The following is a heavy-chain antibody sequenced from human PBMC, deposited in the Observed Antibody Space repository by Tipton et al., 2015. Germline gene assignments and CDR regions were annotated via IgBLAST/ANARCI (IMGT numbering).Heavy chain of an antibody. V-gene: IGHV1-8*01. CDR1: GYTFSSFD. CDR2: MNPNSGNT. Sequence: QSGAEVKKPGASVKVSCKASGYTFSSFDIHWVRQATGQGLEWMGWMNPNSGNTIFSQKFQDRVTMTRDTSIDTAYLELTGLTSEDTAVYYCTRGVLTESYFINWFGPWGQGTLVTVSS. CDR3: TRGVLTESYFINWFGP. D-gene: IGHD3-10*01. J-gene: IGHJ5*02.